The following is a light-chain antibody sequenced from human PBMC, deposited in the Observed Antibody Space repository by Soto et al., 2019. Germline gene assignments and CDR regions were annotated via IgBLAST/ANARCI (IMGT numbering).Light chain of an antibody. CDR1: QSVSSSY. V-gene: IGKV3-20*01. Sequence: EVVLTQSPDTLSLSPGERATLSCRASQSVSSSYLAWYQQKPGQAPRLLIYGASNRATGIPDRFSGSGSGADFALTISRLEPEDFAVYYCHQYGSSPWTFGQGTKVDI. CDR3: HQYGSSPWT. CDR2: GAS. J-gene: IGKJ1*01.